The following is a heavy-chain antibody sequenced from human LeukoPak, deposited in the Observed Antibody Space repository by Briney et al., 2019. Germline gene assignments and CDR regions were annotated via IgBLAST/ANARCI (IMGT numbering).Heavy chain of an antibody. Sequence: PGGSLRLSCAASGFTFSSYAMSWVRQAPGKGLEWVSAISGSGGSTYYADSVKGRFTISRDNPKNSLYLQMNSLRPEDMALYYCAKQAFRGKYLDVFDIWGQGTMVTVSS. CDR2: ISGSGGST. CDR3: AKQAFRGKYLDVFDI. D-gene: IGHD1-26*01. J-gene: IGHJ3*02. V-gene: IGHV3-23*01. CDR1: GFTFSSYA.